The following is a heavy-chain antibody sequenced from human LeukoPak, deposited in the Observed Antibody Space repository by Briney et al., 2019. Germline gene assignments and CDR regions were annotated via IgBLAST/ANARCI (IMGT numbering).Heavy chain of an antibody. CDR3: ARGSPGDYVWGSYRYTPTQ. J-gene: IGHJ4*02. CDR1: GFTFSSYS. V-gene: IGHV3-48*04. CDR2: ISSSSSTI. D-gene: IGHD3-16*02. Sequence: GGSLRLSCAASGFTFSSYSMNWVRQAPGKGLEWVSYISSSSSTIYYADSVKGRFTISRDNAKNSLYLQMNSLRAEDTAVYYCARGSPGDYVWGSYRYTPTQWGQGTLVTVSS.